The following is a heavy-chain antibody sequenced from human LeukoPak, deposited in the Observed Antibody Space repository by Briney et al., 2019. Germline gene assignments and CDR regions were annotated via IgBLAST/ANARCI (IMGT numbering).Heavy chain of an antibody. Sequence: SVNVSFTASGGTFSSYAISWVRQAPGQGLEWMGGIIPIFGTANYAQKFQGRVTITADESTSTAYMELSSLRSEDTAVYYCASYCSSTSCHTKKYVWGSYRYDAFDIWGQGTMVTVSS. CDR1: GGTFSSYA. CDR2: IIPIFGTA. J-gene: IGHJ3*02. D-gene: IGHD3-16*02. V-gene: IGHV1-69*13. CDR3: ASYCSSTSCHTKKYVWGSYRYDAFDI.